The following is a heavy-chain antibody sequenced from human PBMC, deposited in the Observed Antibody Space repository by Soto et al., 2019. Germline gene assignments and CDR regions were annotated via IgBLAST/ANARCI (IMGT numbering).Heavy chain of an antibody. V-gene: IGHV5-51*01. CDR1: GYSFADFW. Sequence: GESPTISSQDSGYSFADFWSSLVRQMPGEGLEWLGIIYPDDSDTRYSPSFLGQVTTSADKSIKTTYLQWSSLKASDTAIYFCASSVLVTSTMNYFDLWGQGTLVTGSS. CDR2: IYPDDSDT. D-gene: IGHD2-8*02. J-gene: IGHJ4*02. CDR3: ASSVLVTSTMNYFDL.